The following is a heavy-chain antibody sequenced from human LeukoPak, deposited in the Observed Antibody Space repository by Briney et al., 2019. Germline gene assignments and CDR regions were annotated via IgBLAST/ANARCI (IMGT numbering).Heavy chain of an antibody. D-gene: IGHD6-19*01. Sequence: PGGSLRLSCTASTFTFSTYAMSWVRQAPGKGLEWVSGISGSGGSTYYADSVKGRFTISRDNSKNTLYLQMNSLRAEDTAVYYCAKGVAGLYYFDYWGQGTLVTVSS. CDR1: TFTFSTYA. CDR3: AKGVAGLYYFDY. CDR2: ISGSGGST. V-gene: IGHV3-23*01. J-gene: IGHJ4*02.